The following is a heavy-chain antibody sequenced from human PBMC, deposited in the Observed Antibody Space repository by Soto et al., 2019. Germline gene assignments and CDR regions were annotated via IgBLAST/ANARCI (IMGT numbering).Heavy chain of an antibody. CDR1: GYTFTSYY. V-gene: IGHV1-46*01. Sequence: ASVKVSCKASGYTFTSYYMHWVRQAPGQGLEWMGIINPSGGSTSYAQKFKGRVTMTRDTSTSTVYMELSSLRSEDTAVYYCARPFIAARPDYYGMDVWGQGTTVTVSS. CDR2: INPSGGST. D-gene: IGHD6-6*01. J-gene: IGHJ6*02. CDR3: ARPFIAARPDYYGMDV.